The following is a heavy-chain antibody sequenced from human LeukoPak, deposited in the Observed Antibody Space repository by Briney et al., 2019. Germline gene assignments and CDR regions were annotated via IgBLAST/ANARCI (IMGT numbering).Heavy chain of an antibody. J-gene: IGHJ4*02. Sequence: GGSLRLSCAASGFTFSSHGMHWVRQAPGKGLEWVSIIWYDGSDEYYADSVKGRFTISRDNSKNTLYLQMNSLRAEDTAVYYCARDGGYHTSGPFDYWGRGTLVTVSS. CDR2: IWYDGSDE. CDR1: GFTFSSHG. D-gene: IGHD3-22*01. V-gene: IGHV3-33*01. CDR3: ARDGGYHTSGPFDY.